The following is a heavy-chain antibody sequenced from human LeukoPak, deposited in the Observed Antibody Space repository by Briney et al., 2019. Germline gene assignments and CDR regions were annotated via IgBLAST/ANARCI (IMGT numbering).Heavy chain of an antibody. CDR1: GGSISSYY. J-gene: IGHJ4*02. CDR3: AREGGAAATILN. D-gene: IGHD6-13*01. Sequence: PSETLSLTCTVSGGSISSYYWSWIRQPPGKGLEWIGYIYYSGSTNYNPSLKSRVTISVDTSKNQFSLKLSSVTAADTAVYYCAREGGAAATILNWGQGTLVTVSS. V-gene: IGHV4-59*12. CDR2: IYYSGST.